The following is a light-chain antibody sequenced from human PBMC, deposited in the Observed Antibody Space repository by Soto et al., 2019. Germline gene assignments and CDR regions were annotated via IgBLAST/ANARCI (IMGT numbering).Light chain of an antibody. CDR2: EGS. J-gene: IGLJ2*01. V-gene: IGLV2-23*01. CDR1: SSDVGSYNL. Sequence: QSALTQPASVSGSPGQSITISCTGTSSDVGSYNLASWYQHHPGQAPKLMIYEGSNRPSGISNRFSGSKSGNTASLTIAGLQAEDAADYYCSSYAGAVVFGGGTKLTVL. CDR3: SSYAGAVV.